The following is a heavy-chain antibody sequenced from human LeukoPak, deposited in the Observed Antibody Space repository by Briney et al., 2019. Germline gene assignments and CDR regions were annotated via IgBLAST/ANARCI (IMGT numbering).Heavy chain of an antibody. CDR1: GFTFSGFS. D-gene: IGHD3-10*01. Sequence: GGSLRLSCTASGFTFSGFSMHWVRQAPGKGLEWLSYISTSSRSTYHADSVKGRFTISRDNAKNTLFLDMHSLRPGDSAVYYCARSAVRGVACVYWGQGTLLTVSS. CDR3: ARSAVRGVACVY. J-gene: IGHJ4*02. CDR2: ISTSSRST. V-gene: IGHV3-48*01.